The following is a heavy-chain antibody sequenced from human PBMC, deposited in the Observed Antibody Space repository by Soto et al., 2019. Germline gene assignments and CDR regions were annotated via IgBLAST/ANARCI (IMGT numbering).Heavy chain of an antibody. J-gene: IGHJ4*02. Sequence: EVQLAESGGGMVQPGGSLRLSCVASGFTFSSYDMHWVRQAPGKGLEYGSSISRDGGTTYNGNSEKGRFTISRDNSKNKLYLQMGSLRAEDMAVYYCVRRGSGNYDYWGQGTLVTVSS. V-gene: IGHV3-64*01. D-gene: IGHD1-7*01. CDR3: VRRGSGNYDY. CDR1: GFTFSSYD. CDR2: ISRDGGTT.